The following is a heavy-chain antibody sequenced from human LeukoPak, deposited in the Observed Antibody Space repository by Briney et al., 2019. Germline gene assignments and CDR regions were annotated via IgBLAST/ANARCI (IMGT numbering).Heavy chain of an antibody. J-gene: IGHJ5*02. D-gene: IGHD6-13*01. CDR3: ARDFKTLYSSSSNWFDP. CDR2: IYHSGST. V-gene: IGHV4-59*12. CDR1: GGSISSYY. Sequence: KPSETLSLTCTVSGGSISSYYWSWIRQPPGKGLEWIGYIYHSGSTYYNPSLKSRVTISVDRSKNQFSLKLSSVTAADTAVYYCARDFKTLYSSSSNWFDPWGQGTLVTVSS.